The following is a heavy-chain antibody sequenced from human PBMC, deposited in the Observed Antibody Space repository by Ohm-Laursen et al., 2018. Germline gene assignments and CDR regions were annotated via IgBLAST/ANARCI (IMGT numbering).Heavy chain of an antibody. Sequence: GTLSLTCAVSGYSISSSYYWSWIRQPPGKGLEWIGYIYYSGSTNYNPSLKSRVTISLNTSKNQFSLKLSSVTAADTAVYYCARRGHAFDIWGQGTMVTVSS. CDR3: ARRGHAFDI. V-gene: IGHV4-61*01. J-gene: IGHJ3*02. CDR2: IYYSGST. CDR1: GYSISSSYY.